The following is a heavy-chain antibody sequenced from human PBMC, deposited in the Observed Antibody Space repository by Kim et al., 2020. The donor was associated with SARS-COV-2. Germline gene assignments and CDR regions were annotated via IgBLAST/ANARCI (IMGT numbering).Heavy chain of an antibody. CDR3: ARVSWY. Sequence: SGGSTYYADAVKGRFTISRDNSKNTVYLQMNSLRAEDTAVYYCARVSWYWGQGTLVTVSS. D-gene: IGHD6-6*01. V-gene: IGHV3-23*01. CDR2: SGGST. J-gene: IGHJ4*02.